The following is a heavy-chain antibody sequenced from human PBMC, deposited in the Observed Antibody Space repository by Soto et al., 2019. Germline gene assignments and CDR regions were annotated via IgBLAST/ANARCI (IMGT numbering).Heavy chain of an antibody. D-gene: IGHD2-2*02. CDR2: IYYSGST. Sequence: PSETLSLTCTVSGGSISSGDYYWSWIRQPPGKGLEWIGYIYYSGSTYYNPSLKSRVTISVDTSKNQFSLKLSSVTAADTAVYYCARDGGYCSSTSCYTGLHYYYGMDVWGQGTTVTVSS. CDR3: ARDGGYCSSTSCYTGLHYYYGMDV. CDR1: GGSISSGDYY. V-gene: IGHV4-30-4*01. J-gene: IGHJ6*02.